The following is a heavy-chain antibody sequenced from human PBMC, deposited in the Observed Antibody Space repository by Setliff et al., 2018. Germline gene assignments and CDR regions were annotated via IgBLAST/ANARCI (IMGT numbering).Heavy chain of an antibody. J-gene: IGHJ4*02. Sequence: SETLSLTCTVSGASIRGGSGGSFYWAWIRQPPGKGLEWIGSVLYSGTTFYNPSLKSPVTISVDTSNNQFSLNLKSVTAADTAVYFCARTGTYRYFDFWGQGPRSPSPQ. V-gene: IGHV4-39*01. CDR2: VLYSGTT. CDR1: GASIRGGSGGSFY. D-gene: IGHD1-1*01. CDR3: ARTGTYRYFDF.